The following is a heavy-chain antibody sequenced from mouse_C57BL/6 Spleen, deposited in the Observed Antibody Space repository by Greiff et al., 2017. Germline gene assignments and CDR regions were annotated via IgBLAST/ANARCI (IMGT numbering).Heavy chain of an antibody. J-gene: IGHJ1*03. V-gene: IGHV5-9-1*02. D-gene: IGHD3-3*01. CDR1: GFTFSSYA. Sequence: EVQRVESGEGLVKPGGSLKLSCAASGFTFSSYAMSWVRQTPEKRLEWVAYISSGGDYIYYADTVKGRFTISRDNARNTLYLQMSSLKSEDTAMYYCTREGGFYWYFDVWGTGTTVTVSS. CDR3: TREGGFYWYFDV. CDR2: ISSGGDYI.